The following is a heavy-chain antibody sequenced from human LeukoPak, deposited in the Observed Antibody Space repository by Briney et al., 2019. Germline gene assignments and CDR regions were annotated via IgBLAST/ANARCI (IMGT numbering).Heavy chain of an antibody. V-gene: IGHV1-69*05. Sequence: ASVKVSCKASGGTFSSYAISWVRQAPGQGLEWMGGIIPIFGTANYAQKFQGRVTITTDESTSTAYMELSSLRSEDTAVYYCARGDTAMAAYYYYYMDVWGKGTTITVSS. D-gene: IGHD5-18*01. CDR3: ARGDTAMAAYYYYYMDV. CDR2: IIPIFGTA. J-gene: IGHJ6*03. CDR1: GGTFSSYA.